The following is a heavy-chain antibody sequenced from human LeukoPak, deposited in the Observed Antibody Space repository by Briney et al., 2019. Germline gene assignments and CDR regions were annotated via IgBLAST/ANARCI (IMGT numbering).Heavy chain of an antibody. CDR2: INHSGST. J-gene: IGHJ3*02. CDR1: GFTFNNYA. Sequence: GSLRLSCAASGFTFNNYAMGWVRQPPGKGLEWIGEINHSGSTNYNPSLKSRVTISVDTSKNQFSLKLSSVTAADTAVYYCARAQPWAFDIWGQGTMVTVSS. V-gene: IGHV4-34*01. CDR3: ARAQPWAFDI. D-gene: IGHD1-14*01.